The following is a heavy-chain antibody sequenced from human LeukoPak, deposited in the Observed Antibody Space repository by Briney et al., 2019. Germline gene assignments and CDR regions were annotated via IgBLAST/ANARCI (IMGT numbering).Heavy chain of an antibody. CDR2: IYTSGST. Sequence: PSETLSLTCAVSGGSISSYYWSWIRQPAGKGLEWIGRIYTSGSTNYNPSLKSRVNMSVDTSKNQFSLKLSSVTAADTAVYYCARAQYCSSTSCYLWVFDPWGQGTLVTVSS. CDR1: GGSISSYY. CDR3: ARAQYCSSTSCYLWVFDP. D-gene: IGHD2-2*01. V-gene: IGHV4-4*07. J-gene: IGHJ5*02.